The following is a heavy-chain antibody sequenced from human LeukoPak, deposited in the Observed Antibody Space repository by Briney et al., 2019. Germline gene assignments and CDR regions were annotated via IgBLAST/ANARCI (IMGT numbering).Heavy chain of an antibody. V-gene: IGHV3-21*01. Sequence: GGALRLSCAASGVTFSSYRMNRVREAPGEGLECVSSISSSSSYIYYEVSGKGSFTISSDNAKKSLYLKVYSIRAEETAVYYCVRGGSWSSPFYSDHYYGMAVWGQGTRVSVSS. CDR1: GVTFSSYR. J-gene: IGHJ6*02. CDR2: ISSSSSYI. D-gene: IGHD2-15*01. CDR3: VRGGSWSSPFYSDHYYGMAV.